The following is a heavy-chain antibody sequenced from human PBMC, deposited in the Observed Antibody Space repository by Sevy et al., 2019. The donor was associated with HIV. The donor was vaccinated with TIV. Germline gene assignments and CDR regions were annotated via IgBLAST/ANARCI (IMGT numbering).Heavy chain of an antibody. CDR1: GYSFTSHW. Sequence: GESLKISCEGSGYSFTSHWIGWVRHMPGEGLEWMGISYADDSETIYSPSFQGQVTFSADKSISTTYLQWSSLKASDTAMYYCATFRSGYFDSSGYYIYWGQGTMVTVSS. CDR2: SYADDSET. CDR3: ATFRSGYFDSSGYYIY. D-gene: IGHD3-22*01. V-gene: IGHV5-51*01. J-gene: IGHJ4*02.